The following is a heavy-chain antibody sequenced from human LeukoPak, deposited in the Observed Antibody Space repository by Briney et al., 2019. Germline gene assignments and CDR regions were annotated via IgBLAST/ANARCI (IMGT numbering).Heavy chain of an antibody. CDR2: IYYTGRT. CDR3: ARLSYGKYFDS. CDR1: GGSISSSSYY. V-gene: IGHV4-39*02. J-gene: IGHJ4*02. D-gene: IGHD5-18*01. Sequence: SETLSLTCTVSGGSISSSSYYWGWIRQPPGKGLEWIVTIYYTGRTYYNPSLKSRLIISVDTSNSHYSMRLSSVTAEDTAVYYCARLSYGKYFDSWGQGTLVTVSS.